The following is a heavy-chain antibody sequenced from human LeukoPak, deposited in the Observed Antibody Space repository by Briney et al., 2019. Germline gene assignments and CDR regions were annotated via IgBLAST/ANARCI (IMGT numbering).Heavy chain of an antibody. J-gene: IGHJ4*02. CDR2: ISYEGTNK. Sequence: PGGSLRLSCAASGFTFSSYAMSWVRQAPGKGLEWVALISYEGTNKYYADSVKGRFTISRDNSKNTLYLQMNSLRAEDTAVYFCVKEYTGSRFDDWGQGTLVTVSS. CDR3: VKEYTGSRFDD. CDR1: GFTFSSYA. D-gene: IGHD2/OR15-2a*01. V-gene: IGHV3-30-3*01.